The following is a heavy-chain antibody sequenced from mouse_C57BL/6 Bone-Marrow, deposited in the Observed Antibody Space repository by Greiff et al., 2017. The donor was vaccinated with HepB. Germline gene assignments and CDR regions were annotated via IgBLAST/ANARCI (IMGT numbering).Heavy chain of an antibody. CDR3: ARGSPSSAY. D-gene: IGHD6-1*01. Sequence: ESGAELARPGASVKMSCKASGYTFTSYTMHWVKQRPGQGLEWIGYINPSSGYTKYNQKFKDKATLTADKSSSTAYMQLSSLTSEDSAVYYCARGSPSSAYWGQGTLVTVSA. J-gene: IGHJ3*01. CDR2: INPSSGYT. V-gene: IGHV1-4*01. CDR1: GYTFTSYT.